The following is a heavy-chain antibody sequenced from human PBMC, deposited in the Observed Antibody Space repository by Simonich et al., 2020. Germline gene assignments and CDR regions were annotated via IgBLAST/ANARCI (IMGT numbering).Heavy chain of an antibody. J-gene: IGHJ1*01. CDR3: ARSHIAAAGTGYFQH. D-gene: IGHD6-13*01. CDR2: INPKSGGT. CDR1: GYTFTGYY. V-gene: IGHV1-2*02. Sequence: QVQLVQSGAEVKKPGASVKVSCKASGYTFTGYYMNWVRQAPGQGLEWVVGINPKSGGTNDAQKFQGRVTMTRDTSISTAYMELSRLRSDDTAVYYCARSHIAAAGTGYFQHWGQGTLVTVSS.